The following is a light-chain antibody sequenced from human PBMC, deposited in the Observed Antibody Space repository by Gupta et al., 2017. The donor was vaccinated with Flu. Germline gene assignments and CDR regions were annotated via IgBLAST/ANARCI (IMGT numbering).Light chain of an antibody. CDR3: ATWDSSRSSVV. J-gene: IGLJ3*02. V-gene: IGLV1-51*01. Sequence: QSMLTQPPSVSAAPGQKVTISCSGSSSNIWNNYVSWYQQIPGTAPKLLIFDNNKRPSGIPERLSASKSGTTATLGITELQTGDEADYYCATWDSSRSSVVFGGGTKLTVL. CDR2: DNN. CDR1: SSNIWNNY.